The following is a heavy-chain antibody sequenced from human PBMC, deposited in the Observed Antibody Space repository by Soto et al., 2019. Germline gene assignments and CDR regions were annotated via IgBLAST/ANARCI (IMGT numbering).Heavy chain of an antibody. J-gene: IGHJ6*02. CDR1: GFSCSSYG. V-gene: IGHV3-30*03. D-gene: IGHD3-10*01. Sequence: ESALKRSCADSGFSCSSYGMHWVRQAPGKGLERVAVISYDGSNKYYADSVKGRFTISRDNSKNTLYLQMNSLTAADTAVYYCARGRLWFGVDYGMDVWGQGTTVTVSS. CDR2: ISYDGSNK. CDR3: ARGRLWFGVDYGMDV.